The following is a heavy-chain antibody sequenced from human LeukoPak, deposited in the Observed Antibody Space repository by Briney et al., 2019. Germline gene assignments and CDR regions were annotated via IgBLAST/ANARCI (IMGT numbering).Heavy chain of an antibody. V-gene: IGHV1-18*04. D-gene: IGHD6-19*01. Sequence: ASVKVSCKASGYTFSNYGISWVRQAAGLGLAWMGWTSYNGNTNYAQKFQDRVTMTTDTSTTTAYMELRSLESDDTAVYYCARHSGSGWQALGYWGQGTLVTVSS. J-gene: IGHJ4*02. CDR2: TSYNGNT. CDR3: ARHSGSGWQALGY. CDR1: GYTFSNYG.